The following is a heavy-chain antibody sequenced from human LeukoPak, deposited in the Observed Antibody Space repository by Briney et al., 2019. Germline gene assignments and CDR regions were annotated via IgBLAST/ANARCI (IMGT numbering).Heavy chain of an antibody. CDR1: GFTFDDYA. V-gene: IGHV3-9*01. CDR3: AKDMGWSYGMDV. CDR2: ISWNSGSI. D-gene: IGHD6-19*01. J-gene: IGHJ6*02. Sequence: GGSLRLSCAASGFTFDDYAMHWDRQAPGKGLEWVSGISWNSGSIGYADSVKGRFTISRDNAKNSLYLQMNSLRAEDTALYYCAKDMGWSYGMDVWGQGTTVTVSS.